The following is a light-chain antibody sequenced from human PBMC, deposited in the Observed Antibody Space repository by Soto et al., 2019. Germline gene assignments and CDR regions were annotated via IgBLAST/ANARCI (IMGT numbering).Light chain of an antibody. J-gene: IGKJ1*01. CDR2: GAT. V-gene: IGKV3-20*01. CDR3: QHYGSSRT. Sequence: EIVLTQSPGTLSLSPGERATLSCRASQSVSSNYLAWYQQKPGQAPRLVIYGATSRATGIPDRFSGSGSGTVFTLSICRLEPEDFAVYYCQHYGSSRTFGQGT. CDR1: QSVSSNY.